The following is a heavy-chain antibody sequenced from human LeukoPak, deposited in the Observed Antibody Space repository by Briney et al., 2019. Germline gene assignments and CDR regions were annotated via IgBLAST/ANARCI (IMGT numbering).Heavy chain of an antibody. CDR2: IRYDGSNK. CDR3: TRDRLGQVGDYHWYFDL. D-gene: IGHD4-17*01. J-gene: IGHJ2*01. Sequence: GGSPRLSCAASGFTFSSYGMHWVRQAPGKGLEWVAFIRYDGSNKYYADSVKGRFTISRDNSKNTLYLQMNSLKPEDTAVYYCTRDRLGQVGDYHWYFDLWGRGTLVTVSS. CDR1: GFTFSSYG. V-gene: IGHV3-30*02.